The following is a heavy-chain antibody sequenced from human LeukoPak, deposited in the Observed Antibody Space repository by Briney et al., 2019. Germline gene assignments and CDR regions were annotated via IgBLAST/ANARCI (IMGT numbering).Heavy chain of an antibody. Sequence: ASVKVSCKASGYTFTSYYMHWVRQAPGQGLEWMGIINPSGGSTSYAQKFQGRVTMTRDTSTSTVYMELSSLRSEDTAVYYCAREGVYYGSGSSNWFDPWGREPWSPSPQ. CDR2: INPSGGST. V-gene: IGHV1-46*01. CDR1: GYTFTSYY. CDR3: AREGVYYGSGSSNWFDP. D-gene: IGHD3-10*01. J-gene: IGHJ5*02.